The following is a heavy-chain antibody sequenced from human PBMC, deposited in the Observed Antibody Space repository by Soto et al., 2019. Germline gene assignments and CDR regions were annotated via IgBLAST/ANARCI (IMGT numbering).Heavy chain of an antibody. CDR1: GYTFTGYY. CDR3: ARERDEAYYDILNGYSKSIYYYYGMDV. V-gene: IGHV1-2*02. D-gene: IGHD3-9*01. Sequence: GASVKVSCKASGYTFTGYYMHWVRQAPGQGLEWMGWINPNSGGTNYAQKFQGRVTMTRDTSISTAYMELSRLRSDDTAVYYCARERDEAYYDILNGYSKSIYYYYGMDVWGQGTTVTVYS. J-gene: IGHJ6*02. CDR2: INPNSGGT.